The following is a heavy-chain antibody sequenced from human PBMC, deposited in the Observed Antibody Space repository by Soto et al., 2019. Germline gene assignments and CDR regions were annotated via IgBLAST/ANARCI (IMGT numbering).Heavy chain of an antibody. D-gene: IGHD2-21*01. CDR3: ARVAGIYFDY. CDR1: GGSVSSGSYY. J-gene: IGHJ4*02. Sequence: SETLSLTCTVSGGSVSSGSYYWSWIRQPPGKGLEWIGYIYYSGSTNYNPSLKSRVTISVDTSKNQFSLKLSSVTAADTAVYYCARVAGIYFDYWGQGTLVTVSS. CDR2: IYYSGST. V-gene: IGHV4-61*01.